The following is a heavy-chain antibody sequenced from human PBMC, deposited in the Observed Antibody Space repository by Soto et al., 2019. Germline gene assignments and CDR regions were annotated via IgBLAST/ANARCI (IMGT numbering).Heavy chain of an antibody. CDR2: ITSKAYGGTT. Sequence: GRSLRLSCTASGFTFGDYAMIWFRQAPGKGLEWVGFITSKAYGGTTEYAATVKGRFTISRDDSKSIAYLQMNSLKTDDTAVYYCSRVPPNNRGAPLDYWGQGTLVTVSS. V-gene: IGHV3-49*03. J-gene: IGHJ4*02. CDR3: SRVPPNNRGAPLDY. D-gene: IGHD3-10*01. CDR1: GFTFGDYA.